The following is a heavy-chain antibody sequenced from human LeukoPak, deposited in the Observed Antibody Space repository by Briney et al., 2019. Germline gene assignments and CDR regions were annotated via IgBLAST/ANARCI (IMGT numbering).Heavy chain of an antibody. J-gene: IGHJ4*02. CDR3: ARGTSVTPDY. Sequence: GGSLRLSCAASWFTVSNYYMSWVRQAPGKGLVWVSVIFSDGSSYYADSVKGRFTISRDGSKNTLYLQINSLRAEDTAVYYCARGTSVTPDYWGQGTLVTVSS. D-gene: IGHD4-17*01. CDR2: IFSDGSS. V-gene: IGHV3-53*01. CDR1: WFTVSNYY.